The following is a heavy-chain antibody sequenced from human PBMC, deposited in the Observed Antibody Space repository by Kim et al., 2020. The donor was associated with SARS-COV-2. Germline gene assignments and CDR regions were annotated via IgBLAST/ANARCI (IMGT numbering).Heavy chain of an antibody. J-gene: IGHJ6*02. CDR3: ATELGSSPAVRGDGMDV. D-gene: IGHD3-10*01. CDR1: GYTLTELS. V-gene: IGHV1-24*01. CDR2: FDPEDGET. Sequence: ASVKVSCKVSGYTLTELSMHWVRQAPGKGLEWMGGFDPEDGETIYAQKFQGRVTMTEDTSTDTAYMELSSLRSEDTAVYYCATELGSSPAVRGDGMDVWGQGTTVTVSS.